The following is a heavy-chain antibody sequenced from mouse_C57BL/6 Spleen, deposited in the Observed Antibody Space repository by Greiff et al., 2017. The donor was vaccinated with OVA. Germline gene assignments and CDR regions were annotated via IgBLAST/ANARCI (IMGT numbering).Heavy chain of an antibody. CDR2: IYPGDGDT. J-gene: IGHJ4*01. CDR1: GYAFSSYW. CDR3: ARSTVPDAMDY. D-gene: IGHD1-1*01. Sequence: VQLQQSGAELVKPGASVKISCKASGYAFSSYWMNWVKQRPGKGLEWIGQIYPGDGDTNYNGKFKGKATLTADKSSCTAYMQLSSLTSEDSAVYCCARSTVPDAMDYWGQGTSVTVSS. V-gene: IGHV1-80*01.